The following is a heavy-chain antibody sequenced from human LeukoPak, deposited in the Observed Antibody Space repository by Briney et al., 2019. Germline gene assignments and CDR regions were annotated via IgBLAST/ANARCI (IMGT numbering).Heavy chain of an antibody. CDR3: ARGCSSTSCYGFDY. CDR2: IYSGGST. V-gene: IGHV3-53*01. D-gene: IGHD2-2*01. J-gene: IGHJ4*02. Sequence: ETGGSLRLSCAASGFTVSSKYMSWARQAPGKGLEWVSVIYSGGSTYYADSVKGRFTISRDNSKNTLYLQMNSLRAEDTAVYYCARGCSSTSCYGFDYWGQGTLVTVSS. CDR1: GFTVSSKY.